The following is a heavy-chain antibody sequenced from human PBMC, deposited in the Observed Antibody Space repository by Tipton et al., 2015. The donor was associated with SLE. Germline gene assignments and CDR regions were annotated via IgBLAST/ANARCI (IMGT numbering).Heavy chain of an antibody. CDR3: ARGFDDSSGNAFDI. V-gene: IGHV4-59*12. CDR1: GGSISSYY. Sequence: TLSLTCTVSGGSISSYYWSWIRQPPGKGLEWIGYIYYSGSTNYNPSLKSRVTISVDTSKNQFSLKLSSVTAADTAVYYCARGFDDSSGNAFDIWGQGTMVTVSS. CDR2: IYYSGST. J-gene: IGHJ3*02. D-gene: IGHD3-22*01.